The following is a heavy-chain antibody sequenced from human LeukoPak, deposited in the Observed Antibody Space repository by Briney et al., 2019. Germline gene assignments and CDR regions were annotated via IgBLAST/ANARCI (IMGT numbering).Heavy chain of an antibody. J-gene: IGHJ4*02. D-gene: IGHD3-10*01. CDR3: VRDAWGFGEPDY. CDR2: ISSRGSTM. Sequence: QTGGSLRLSCAASGFTFSGYEMNWVRQAPGKGLEWISFISSRGSTMYYADSVKGRLTISRDNAKNSLYLQMNSLRAEDTAVYYCVRDAWGFGEPDYWGQGTLVTVSS. CDR1: GFTFSGYE. V-gene: IGHV3-48*03.